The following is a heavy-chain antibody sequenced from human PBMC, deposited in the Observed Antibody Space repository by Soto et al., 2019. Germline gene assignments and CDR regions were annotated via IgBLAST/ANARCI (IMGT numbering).Heavy chain of an antibody. J-gene: IGHJ6*02. D-gene: IGHD3-10*01. Sequence: PGGSLRLSCAASGFTFSTYGMHWVRQAPGKGLEWVAVMWYDGTNEKYADSVKGRFTISRDNSKSTLYLQMDSLRAEDTAVYYCAKRSLAGTYYLGTMDVWGQGTTVTVSS. CDR3: AKRSLAGTYYLGTMDV. V-gene: IGHV3-33*03. CDR2: MWYDGTNE. CDR1: GFTFSTYG.